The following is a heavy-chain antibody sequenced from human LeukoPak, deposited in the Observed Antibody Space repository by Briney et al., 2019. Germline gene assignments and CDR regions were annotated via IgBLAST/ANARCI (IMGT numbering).Heavy chain of an antibody. CDR3: AREAFSRITIFGVAD. V-gene: IGHV1-2*02. D-gene: IGHD3-3*01. J-gene: IGHJ4*02. CDR1: GYTFTGYY. Sequence: ASVKVSCKASGYTFTGYYMHWVRQAPGQGLEWMGWINPNSGGTNYAQKFQGRVTMTRDTSISTAYMELSRLRSDDTAVNYCAREAFSRITIFGVADWGQGTLVTVSS. CDR2: INPNSGGT.